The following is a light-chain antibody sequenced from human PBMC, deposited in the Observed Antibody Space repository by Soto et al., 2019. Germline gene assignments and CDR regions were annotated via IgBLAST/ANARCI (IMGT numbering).Light chain of an antibody. CDR2: EVR. CDR3: SSYTSKSSLI. CDR1: MRDVGAYNL. V-gene: IGLV2-14*01. J-gene: IGLJ2*01. Sequence: QSALTQPASVSGSPGQSITISCAGTMRDVGAYNLVSWYQQHPGRAPQLIIYEVRNRPSGISFRFSGSESGNTASLTISGLQAEEEADYYCSSYTSKSSLIFGGGTKVTVL.